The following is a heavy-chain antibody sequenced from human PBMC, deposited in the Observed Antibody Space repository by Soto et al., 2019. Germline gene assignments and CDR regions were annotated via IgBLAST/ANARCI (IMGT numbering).Heavy chain of an antibody. CDR2: LSRGCRNI. Sequence: GGSLRVPCLAWGFTFRAFCMSWVLQATGKGLALLSCLSRGCRNIYYADSVAGRCTISRDLGKISVYLDINCLTDDDPAVYYCARDHGSGSFPSYLDFWGPGTLDTVSS. CDR1: GFTFRAFC. J-gene: IGHJ4*02. V-gene: IGHV3-48*02. D-gene: IGHD1-26*01. CDR3: ARDHGSGSFPSYLDF.